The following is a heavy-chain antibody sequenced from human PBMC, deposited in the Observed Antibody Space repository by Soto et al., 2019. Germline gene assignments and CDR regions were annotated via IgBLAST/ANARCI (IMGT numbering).Heavy chain of an antibody. CDR3: ARQRGYSGYDHPHAVDI. CDR2: IDPSDSYT. V-gene: IGHV5-10-1*01. D-gene: IGHD5-12*01. CDR1: GYSFTSYW. Sequence: GESLKISCKGSGYSFTSYWISWVRQMPGKGLEWMGRIDPSDSYTNYSPSFQGHVTISADKSISTAYLQWSSLKASDTAMYYCARQRGYSGYDHPHAVDIWGQGTMVTVSS. J-gene: IGHJ3*02.